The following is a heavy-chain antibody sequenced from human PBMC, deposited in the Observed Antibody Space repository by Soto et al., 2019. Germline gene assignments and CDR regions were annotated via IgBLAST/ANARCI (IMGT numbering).Heavy chain of an antibody. J-gene: IGHJ4*02. CDR2: IWYDGSNK. CDR1: GFTFSSYG. V-gene: IGHV3-33*01. Sequence: QVQLVESGGGVVQPGRSLRLSCAASGFTFSSYGMHWVRQAPGKGLEWVAVIWYDGSNKYYADSVKGRFTISRDNSKNTLYLQMNSLRAEETAVYYCARDRGTGLTARAIGYWGQGTLVTVSS. D-gene: IGHD3-16*01. CDR3: ARDRGTGLTARAIGY.